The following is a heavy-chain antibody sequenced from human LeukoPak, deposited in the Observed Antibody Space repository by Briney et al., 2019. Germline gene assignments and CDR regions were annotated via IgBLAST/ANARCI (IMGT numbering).Heavy chain of an antibody. CDR3: ARRHSSGWYEGGWFDP. CDR1: GGTFSSYA. CDR2: IIPIFGTA. Sequence: SVKVSCKASGGTFSSYAISWVRQAPGQGLEWMGGIIPIFGTANYAQKFQGRVTITAVESTSTAYMELSSLRSEDTAVYYCARRHSSGWYEGGWFDPWGQGTLVTVSS. D-gene: IGHD6-19*01. J-gene: IGHJ5*02. V-gene: IGHV1-69*13.